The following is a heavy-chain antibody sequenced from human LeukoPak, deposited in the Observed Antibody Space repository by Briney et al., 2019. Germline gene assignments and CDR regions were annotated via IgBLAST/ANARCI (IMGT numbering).Heavy chain of an antibody. CDR3: ARDSAGSGSYVGYFEY. J-gene: IGHJ4*02. D-gene: IGHD3-10*01. V-gene: IGHV3-48*03. CDR1: GFTFSNYW. Sequence: GGSLRLSCAASGFTFSNYWMSWVRRAPGKGLEWVSYISSSGSTIYYADSVKGRFTISRDNAKNSLYLQMNSLRAEDTAVYYCARDSAGSGSYVGYFEYWGQGTLVTVSS. CDR2: ISSSGSTI.